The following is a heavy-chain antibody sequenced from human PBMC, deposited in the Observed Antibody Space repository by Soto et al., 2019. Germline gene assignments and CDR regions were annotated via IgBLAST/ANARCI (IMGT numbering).Heavy chain of an antibody. CDR2: INPNSGGT. D-gene: IGHD2-15*01. CDR1: GYTFTGYY. V-gene: IGHV1-2*02. Sequence: ASVKVSCKASGYTFTGYYMHWVRQAPGQGLEWMGWINPNSGGTNYAQKFQGRVTMTRDTSISTAYMELSRLRSDDTAVYYCARDSPYCSGGSCYIGWFDPWGQGTLVTVSS. J-gene: IGHJ5*02. CDR3: ARDSPYCSGGSCYIGWFDP.